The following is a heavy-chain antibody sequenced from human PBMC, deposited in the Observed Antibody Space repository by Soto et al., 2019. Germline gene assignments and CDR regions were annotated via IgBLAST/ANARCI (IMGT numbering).Heavy chain of an antibody. J-gene: IGHJ5*02. V-gene: IGHV4-59*12. CDR3: ARDRWFDP. CDR1: GGSISSYY. Sequence: PSETPSLTCTVSGGSISSYYWSWIRQPPGKGLEWIGDIYYSGSTNYNPSLKSRVTISVDTSKNQFSLKLSSVTAADTAVYYCARDRWFDPWGQGTLVTVSS. CDR2: IYYSGST.